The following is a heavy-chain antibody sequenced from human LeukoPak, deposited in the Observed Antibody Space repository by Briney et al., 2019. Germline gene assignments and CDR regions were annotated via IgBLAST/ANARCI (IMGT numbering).Heavy chain of an antibody. CDR2: IIPIFGTA. CDR1: GGTFSSYA. Sequence: GASVKVSCKASGGTFSSYAISWVRQAPGQGLEWMGGIIPIFGTANYAQKFQGRVTITADESTSTAYMELSSLRSEDTAVYYCARGYCSGGSSYFGGLVDWGQGTLVTVSS. V-gene: IGHV1-69*01. J-gene: IGHJ4*02. CDR3: ARGYCSGGSSYFGGLVD. D-gene: IGHD2-15*01.